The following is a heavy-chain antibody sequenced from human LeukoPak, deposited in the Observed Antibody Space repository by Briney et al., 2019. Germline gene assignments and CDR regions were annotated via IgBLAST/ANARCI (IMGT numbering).Heavy chain of an antibody. D-gene: IGHD2-8*01. J-gene: IGHJ5*02. CDR3: ARQRGYCSSGVCRGWFDP. V-gene: IGHV3-21*01. CDR1: GFTFSSYS. CDR2: ISESSSFI. Sequence: GGSLRLSCAASGFTFSSYSMNWVRQAPGKGLEWVSSISESSSFIQYADSLKGRFAISRDNAKNSLYLQMNSLRAQDKAVYYCARQRGYCSSGVCRGWFDPWGQGTLVTVSS.